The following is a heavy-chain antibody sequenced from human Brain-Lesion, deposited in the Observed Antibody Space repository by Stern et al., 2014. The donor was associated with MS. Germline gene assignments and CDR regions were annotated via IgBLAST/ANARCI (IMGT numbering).Heavy chain of an antibody. CDR1: GFSLSSYW. CDR3: ARDCGSGSCYQTQYYYGVDV. V-gene: IGHV3-7*01. Sequence: EVHLVESGGGLVQPGGSLRLSCAGSGFSLSSYWMSWVRQAPGKGPELVATIKQDGSERYYVDSGKGRFTISRDNSKNSVFLQMNSLRVDDTSVYYCARDCGSGSCYQTQYYYGVDVWGQGTTVIVSS. CDR2: IKQDGSER. D-gene: IGHD2-15*01. J-gene: IGHJ6*02.